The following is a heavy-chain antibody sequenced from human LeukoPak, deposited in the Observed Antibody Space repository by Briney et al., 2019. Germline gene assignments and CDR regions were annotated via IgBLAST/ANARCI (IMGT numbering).Heavy chain of an antibody. CDR1: GGSISSSSSY. CDR2: IYYSGST. CDR3: ARRIIAVAGTVVYYFAY. J-gene: IGHJ4*02. Sequence: SETLSLTCTVSGGSISSSSSYWGWIRQPPGKGLEWIASIYYSGSTYYNPSLKSRVTVSVDTSKNQFSLKLSSVTAADTAVYYCARRIIAVAGTVVYYFAYWGRGTLVTVSS. V-gene: IGHV4-39*01. D-gene: IGHD6-19*01.